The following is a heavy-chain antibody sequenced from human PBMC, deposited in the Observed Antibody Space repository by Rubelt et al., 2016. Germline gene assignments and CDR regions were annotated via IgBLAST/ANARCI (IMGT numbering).Heavy chain of an antibody. V-gene: IGHV4-38-2*01. Sequence: QVQLQESGPGLVKPSETLSLTCAVSGYSISSGYYWSWIRQPPGKGLEWIGEINHSGSTYYNPSLKSRVTISVDTSKNQFSLKVTAVTAADTAAYYCALGDHSGTPIDYWGQGTVVTVSS. CDR1: GYSISSGYY. CDR3: ALGDHSGTPIDY. D-gene: IGHD1-1*01. CDR2: INHSGST. J-gene: IGHJ4*02.